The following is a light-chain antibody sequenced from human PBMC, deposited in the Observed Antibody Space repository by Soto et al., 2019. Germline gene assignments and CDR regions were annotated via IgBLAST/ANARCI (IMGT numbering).Light chain of an antibody. CDR2: GAS. Sequence: EILMTQSPATLSVSPGERVTLSCRASQSFISYLSWYQQKPGQPPRLLIYGASTRATGIPARFGGSGSGTEFTLTISSLQPDDFATYYCQHYNSYSEAFGQGTKV. CDR3: QHYNSYSEA. V-gene: IGKV3-15*01. CDR1: QSFISY. J-gene: IGKJ1*01.